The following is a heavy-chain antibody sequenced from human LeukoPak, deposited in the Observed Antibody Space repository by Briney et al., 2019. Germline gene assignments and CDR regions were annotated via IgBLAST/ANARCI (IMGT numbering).Heavy chain of an antibody. CDR1: GYTFTSYD. Sequence: GASVKVSCKASGYTFTSYDINWVRQATGQGLEWMGWMNPNSGNTGYAQKFQGRVTMTRDTSISTAYMELSRLRSDDTAVYYCARDLKHVAAWSGYLNWFDPWGQGTLVTVSS. CDR2: MNPNSGNT. V-gene: IGHV1-8*02. J-gene: IGHJ5*02. D-gene: IGHD3-3*01. CDR3: ARDLKHVAAWSGYLNWFDP.